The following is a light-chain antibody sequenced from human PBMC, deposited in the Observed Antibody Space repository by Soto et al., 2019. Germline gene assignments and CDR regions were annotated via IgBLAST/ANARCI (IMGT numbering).Light chain of an antibody. CDR2: KVS. CDR3: MQGTHWPLT. CDR1: QSLVYSDGNSY. V-gene: IGKV2-30*01. J-gene: IGKJ1*01. Sequence: DVVMTQSPLSLPVILGQPASISCRSSQSLVYSDGNSYLSWFQQRPGQSPRRLIWKVSNRDSGVPDRFSGSGSGTDFTLKISRVEAEDVGIYYCMQGTHWPLTFGQGTKVDIK.